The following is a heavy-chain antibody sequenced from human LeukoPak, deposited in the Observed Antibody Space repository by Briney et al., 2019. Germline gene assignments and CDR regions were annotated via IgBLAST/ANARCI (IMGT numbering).Heavy chain of an antibody. D-gene: IGHD3-22*01. Sequence: GGSLRLSCAASGFTFSSYAMSWVRQAPGKGLEWVSAISGSGGSTYYADSVKGRLTISRDNSKNTLYLQMNSLRAEDTAVYYCAKEKGSNYYDSSGYFDYWGQGTLVTVSS. V-gene: IGHV3-23*01. J-gene: IGHJ4*02. CDR1: GFTFSSYA. CDR3: AKEKGSNYYDSSGYFDY. CDR2: ISGSGGST.